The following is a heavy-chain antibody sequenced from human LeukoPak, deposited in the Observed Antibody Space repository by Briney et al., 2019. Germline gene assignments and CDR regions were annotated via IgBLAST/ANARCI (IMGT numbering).Heavy chain of an antibody. CDR2: IYHSGST. CDR3: ARLVRGIYDYFDY. CDR1: GGSISSSNW. D-gene: IGHD3-10*01. Sequence: KPSETLSLTCAVSGGSISSSNWWSWVRQPPGKGLEWIGEIYHSGSTYYNPSLKSRVTISVDTSKNQFSLKLNSVTAADTAVYYCARLVRGIYDYFDYWGQGTLVTVSS. J-gene: IGHJ4*02. V-gene: IGHV4-4*02.